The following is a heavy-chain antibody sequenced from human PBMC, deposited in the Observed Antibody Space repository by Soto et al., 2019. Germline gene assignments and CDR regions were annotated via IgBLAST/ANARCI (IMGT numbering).Heavy chain of an antibody. D-gene: IGHD2-15*01. CDR2: ISYDGSNK. Sequence: QVQLVESGGGVVQPGRSLRLSCAASGFTFSSYAMHWVRQAPGKGLEWVAVISYDGSNKYYADSVKGRFTISRDNSKNTLYLQMNSLRAEDTAVYYCARDPSSVYYFDYWGQGTLVTVSS. CDR3: ARDPSSVYYFDY. V-gene: IGHV3-30-3*01. J-gene: IGHJ4*02. CDR1: GFTFSSYA.